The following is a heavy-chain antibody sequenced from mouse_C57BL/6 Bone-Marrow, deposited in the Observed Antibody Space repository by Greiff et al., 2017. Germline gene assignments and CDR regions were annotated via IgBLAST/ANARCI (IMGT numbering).Heavy chain of an antibody. J-gene: IGHJ2*01. Sequence: EVKLMESGGDLVKPGGSLKLSCAASGFTFSSYGMSWVRQTPDKRLEWVATISSGGSYTYYPDSVKGRFPISRDNAKNTLYLQMSSLKSEDTAMYYCARRCLDYWGQGTTLTVSS. CDR1: GFTFSSYG. CDR2: ISSGGSYT. CDR3: ARRCLDY. V-gene: IGHV5-6*02.